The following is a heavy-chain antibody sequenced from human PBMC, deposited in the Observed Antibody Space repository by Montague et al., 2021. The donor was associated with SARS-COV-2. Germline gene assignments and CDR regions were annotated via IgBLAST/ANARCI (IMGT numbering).Heavy chain of an antibody. CDR1: GGSISTYY. D-gene: IGHD2-15*01. J-gene: IGHJ4*02. CDR3: ASAGGYCTGGSCYYVY. V-gene: IGHV4-59*01. CDR2: IYYSGST. Sequence: SETLSLTCSVSGGSISTYYWSWIRQPPGKGLEWIGYIYYSGSTTYNPSLKSRVTISIDTSKNQFSLELSSVTAADMAVYYCASAGGYCTGGSCYYVYWGQGTLVTVSS.